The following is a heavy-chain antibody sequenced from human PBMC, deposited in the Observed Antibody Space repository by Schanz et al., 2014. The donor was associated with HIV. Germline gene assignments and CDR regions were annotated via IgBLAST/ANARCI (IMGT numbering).Heavy chain of an antibody. CDR3: ARDLTATVRGTFDY. CDR1: GFTSNAYG. Sequence: QVLLVESGGGVVQPGRSLRLSCVTSGFTSNAYGMHWLRQAPGKGLEWVAGLWFDGSNKQYGDSVKGRFTISSDSSKKTVYLEMDSLRADDTAVYYCARDLTATVRGTFDYWGQGTLVTVSS. V-gene: IGHV3-33*01. D-gene: IGHD6-13*01. J-gene: IGHJ4*02. CDR2: LWFDGSNK.